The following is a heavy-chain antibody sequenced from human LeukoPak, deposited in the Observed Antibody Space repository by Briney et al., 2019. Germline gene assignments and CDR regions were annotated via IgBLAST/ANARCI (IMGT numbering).Heavy chain of an antibody. CDR1: GFTFSSYG. Sequence: QPGRSLRLSCAASGFTFSSYGMHWVRQAPGKGLEWVAVIWYDGSNKYYADSVKGRFTISRDNSKNTLYLQMNSLRAEDTAVYYCDARASSSSLDRVLDVWGQGTTVTVSS. D-gene: IGHD6-6*01. CDR2: IWYDGSNK. J-gene: IGHJ6*02. CDR3: DARASSSSLDRVLDV. V-gene: IGHV3-33*01.